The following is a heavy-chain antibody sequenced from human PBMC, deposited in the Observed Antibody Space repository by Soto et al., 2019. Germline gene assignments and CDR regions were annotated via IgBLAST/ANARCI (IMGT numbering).Heavy chain of an antibody. Sequence: SETLSLTCTVSGGSISSSRYYWGWIRQPPGKGPEWIGSIYYSGSTYYNPSLKSRVTISVDTSKNQFSLRLSSVTAADTAVYYCARYYDFWSGYYGDAFDIWGQGTMVTVSS. CDR1: GGSISSSRYY. J-gene: IGHJ3*02. V-gene: IGHV4-39*01. CDR3: ARYYDFWSGYYGDAFDI. CDR2: IYYSGST. D-gene: IGHD3-3*01.